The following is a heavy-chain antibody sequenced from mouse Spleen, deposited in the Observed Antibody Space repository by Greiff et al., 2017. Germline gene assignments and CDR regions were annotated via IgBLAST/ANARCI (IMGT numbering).Heavy chain of an antibody. Sequence: VQLQQSGAELVRPGASVKLSCTASGFNIKDYYMHWVKQRPEQGLEWIGWIDPENGDTEYAPKFQGKATMTADTSSNTAYLQLSSLTSEDTAVYYCSALYDYGGYAMDYWGQGTSVTVSS. J-gene: IGHJ4*01. D-gene: IGHD2-4*01. CDR1: GFNIKDYY. V-gene: IGHV14-4*02. CDR2: IDPENGDT. CDR3: SALYDYGGYAMDY.